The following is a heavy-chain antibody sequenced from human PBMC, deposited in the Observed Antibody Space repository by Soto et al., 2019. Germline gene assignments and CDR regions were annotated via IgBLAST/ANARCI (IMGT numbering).Heavy chain of an antibody. Sequence: EVQLLESGGGLVQPGGSLRLSCAASGFTFSSYAMSWVRQAPGKGLEWVSAISGSGGSTYYADSVKGRFTISRDNSKNTLYLQMISLRAADTAVYFCAKVRVRSPGYCSGGSCYDWFDPWVQGTLVTVSS. CDR1: GFTFSSYA. CDR2: ISGSGGST. V-gene: IGHV3-23*01. CDR3: AKVRVRSPGYCSGGSCYDWFDP. D-gene: IGHD2-15*01. J-gene: IGHJ5*02.